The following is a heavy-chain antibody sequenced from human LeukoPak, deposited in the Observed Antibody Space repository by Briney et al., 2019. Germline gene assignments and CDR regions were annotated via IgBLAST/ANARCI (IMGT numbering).Heavy chain of an antibody. D-gene: IGHD1-26*01. CDR2: ISTSSSYI. CDR1: GFTFSSYS. J-gene: IGHJ4*02. Sequence: GGSLRLSCAASGFTFSSYSMNWVRQAPGKGLEWVSSISTSSSYIYYADSVKGRFTISRDNAKNSLYLQMNSLRAEDTAVYYCARGSEWELLSCDFWGQGTVVTVSS. CDR3: ARGSEWELLSCDF. V-gene: IGHV3-21*01.